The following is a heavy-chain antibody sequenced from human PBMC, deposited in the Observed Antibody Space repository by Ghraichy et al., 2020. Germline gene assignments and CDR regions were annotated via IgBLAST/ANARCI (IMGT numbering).Heavy chain of an antibody. CDR3: ARALTIFGVVMVSYYFDY. D-gene: IGHD3-3*01. CDR2: ISAYNGNT. CDR1: GYTFTSYG. Sequence: ASVKVSCKASGYTFTSYGISWVRQAPGQGLEWMGWISAYNGNTNYAQKLQGRVTMTTDTSTSTAYMELRSLRSDDTAVYYCARALTIFGVVMVSYYFDYWGQGTLVTVSS. J-gene: IGHJ4*02. V-gene: IGHV1-18*04.